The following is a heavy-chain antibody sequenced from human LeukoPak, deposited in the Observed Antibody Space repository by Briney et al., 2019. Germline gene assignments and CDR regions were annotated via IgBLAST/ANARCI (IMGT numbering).Heavy chain of an antibody. V-gene: IGHV3-64*04. D-gene: IGHD5-18*01. J-gene: IGHJ5*02. CDR1: GFTFNSYV. Sequence: PGGSLRLSCSASGFTFNSYVMHWVRQAPGKGLEYVSAISSNGGSTYYADSVKGRFTISRDNSKNTLYLQMNSLRAEDTAVYCCARGGGYSYGFLWFDPWGQGTLVTVSS. CDR3: ARGGGYSYGFLWFDP. CDR2: ISSNGGST.